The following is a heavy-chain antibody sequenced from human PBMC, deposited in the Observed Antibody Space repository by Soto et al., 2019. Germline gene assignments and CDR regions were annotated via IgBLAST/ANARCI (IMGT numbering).Heavy chain of an antibody. Sequence: GGSLRLSCAASGFTFSSYSMNWVRQAPGKGLEWVSSISSSSSYIYYADSVKGRFTISRDNAKNSLYLQMNSLRAEDTAAYYCARGYDFWSGQPPDYFDYWGQGTLVSVSS. CDR2: ISSSSSYI. CDR3: ARGYDFWSGQPPDYFDY. J-gene: IGHJ4*02. D-gene: IGHD3-3*01. V-gene: IGHV3-21*01. CDR1: GFTFSSYS.